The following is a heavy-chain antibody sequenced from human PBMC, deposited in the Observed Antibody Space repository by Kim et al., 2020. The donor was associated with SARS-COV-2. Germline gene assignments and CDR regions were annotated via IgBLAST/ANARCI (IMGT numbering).Heavy chain of an antibody. CDR2: WFY. J-gene: IGHJ4*02. D-gene: IGHD2-15*01. CDR3: ARDHGGLDS. Sequence: WFYEYAVSMKSRITINPDTSKNQFSLQLNSMTPEDTAVYYCARDHGGLDSWGQGTLVTVSS. V-gene: IGHV6-1*01.